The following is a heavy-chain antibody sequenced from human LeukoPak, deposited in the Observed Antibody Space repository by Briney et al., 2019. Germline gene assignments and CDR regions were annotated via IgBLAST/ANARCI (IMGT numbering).Heavy chain of an antibody. CDR3: ARDASTYYDFWSGLLDY. CDR2: ISSSSSTI. J-gene: IGHJ4*02. D-gene: IGHD3-3*01. Sequence: GGSLRLSCAASGFTFSSYGMHWVRQAPGKGLEWVSYISSSSSTIYYADSVKGRFTISRDNAKNSLYLQMNSLRAEDTAVYYCARDASTYYDFWSGLLDYWGQGTLVTVSS. CDR1: GFTFSSYG. V-gene: IGHV3-48*01.